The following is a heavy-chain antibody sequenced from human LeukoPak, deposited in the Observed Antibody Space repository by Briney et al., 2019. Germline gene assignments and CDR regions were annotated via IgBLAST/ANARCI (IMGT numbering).Heavy chain of an antibody. Sequence: ASVKVSCKASGYTFTGYYMHWVRQAPGQGLEWMGRINPNSGGTNYAQKFQGRVTMTRDTSTSTAYMELSRLRSDDTAVYYCARDASARYSYGSDYWGQGTLVTVSS. CDR2: INPNSGGT. J-gene: IGHJ4*02. D-gene: IGHD5-18*01. V-gene: IGHV1-2*06. CDR3: ARDASARYSYGSDY. CDR1: GYTFTGYY.